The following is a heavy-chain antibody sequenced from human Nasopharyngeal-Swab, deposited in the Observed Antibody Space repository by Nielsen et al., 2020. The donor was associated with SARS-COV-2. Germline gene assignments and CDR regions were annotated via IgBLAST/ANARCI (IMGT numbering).Heavy chain of an antibody. CDR3: ARGSGDYDTRAPYYYYGMDV. D-gene: IGHD4-17*01. CDR2: IIPIFGTA. V-gene: IGHV1-69*13. Sequence: SVKVSYKASGGTFSSYAISWVRQAPGQGLEWMGGIIPIFGTANYAQKFQGRVTITADESTSTAYMELSSLRSEDTAVYYCARGSGDYDTRAPYYYYGMDVWGQGTTVTVSS. CDR1: GGTFSSYA. J-gene: IGHJ6*02.